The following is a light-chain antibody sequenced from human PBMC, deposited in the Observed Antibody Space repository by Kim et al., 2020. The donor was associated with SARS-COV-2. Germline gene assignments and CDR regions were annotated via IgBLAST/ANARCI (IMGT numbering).Light chain of an antibody. Sequence: SYELTQPPSVSVSPGQTASITCSGDSLPDQYACWYQQKPGQSPVLVIYQDSKRPSRIPYRFSCSYSGTTVTLTLSGLQALDEAYYYCHSSDSISSFSLFG. CDR1: SLPDQY. V-gene: IGLV3-1*01. CDR3: HSSDSISSFSL. J-gene: IGLJ3*02. CDR2: QDS.